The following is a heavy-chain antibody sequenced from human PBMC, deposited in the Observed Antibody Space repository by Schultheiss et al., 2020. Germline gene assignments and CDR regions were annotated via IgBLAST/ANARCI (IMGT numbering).Heavy chain of an antibody. Sequence: ASVKVSCKASGYTFTGYYMHWVRQATGQGLEWMGWMNPNSGGTNYAQKFQGRVTMTRDTSISTAYMELSRLRSDDTAVYYCARILSSSWDFDYWGQGTLVTVSS. CDR3: ARILSSSWDFDY. CDR2: MNPNSGGT. D-gene: IGHD6-13*01. V-gene: IGHV1-2*02. J-gene: IGHJ4*02. CDR1: GYTFTGYY.